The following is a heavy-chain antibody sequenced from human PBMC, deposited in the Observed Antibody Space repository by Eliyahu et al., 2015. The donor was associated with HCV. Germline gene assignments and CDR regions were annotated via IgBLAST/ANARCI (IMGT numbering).Heavy chain of an antibody. V-gene: IGHV3-23*01. D-gene: IGHD6-19*01. CDR1: GFSFSTYA. J-gene: IGHJ2*01. CDR3: AKVGVQQWLVRWYFDV. Sequence: EVQLLESAGGLVQPGGSLRLSCAASGFSFSTYAMXWVRQAPGKGLEWVSGIGDSGGSTYYADSVKGRFTVSRDNSKNTLYLQMNSLKAEDTAVYYCAKVGVQQWLVRWYFDVWGRGTLVTVSS. CDR2: IGDSGGST.